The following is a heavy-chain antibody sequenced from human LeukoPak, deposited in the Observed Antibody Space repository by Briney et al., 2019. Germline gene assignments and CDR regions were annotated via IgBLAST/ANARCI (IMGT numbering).Heavy chain of an antibody. V-gene: IGHV3-9*01. CDR3: AKGYGSGTAYGLDV. CDR2: ISWNSGSM. D-gene: IGHD3-10*01. Sequence: GRSLRLSCAASGFTFDDYAIHWVRQAPGKGLEWVSGISWNSGSMGYADSVKGRFTISRDNAKNSLYLQMNSLRAEDTALYYCAKGYGSGTAYGLDVRGQGTTVTVSS. J-gene: IGHJ6*02. CDR1: GFTFDDYA.